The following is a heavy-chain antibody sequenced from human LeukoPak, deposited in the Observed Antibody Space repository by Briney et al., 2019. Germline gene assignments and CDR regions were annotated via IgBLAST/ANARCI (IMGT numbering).Heavy chain of an antibody. CDR1: GFTFSSYA. CDR2: ISYDGSKE. V-gene: IGHV3-30-3*01. J-gene: IGHJ4*02. Sequence: PGRSLRLSCAASGFTFSSYAMHWVRQAPGKGLEWVAVISYDGSKEYCADSGRGRFTISRDNSKNTLYLQMNSLRAEDTAVYYCARGGELGSTVSHLDYWGQGTLVTVSS. D-gene: IGHD3-16*01. CDR3: ARGGELGSTVSHLDY.